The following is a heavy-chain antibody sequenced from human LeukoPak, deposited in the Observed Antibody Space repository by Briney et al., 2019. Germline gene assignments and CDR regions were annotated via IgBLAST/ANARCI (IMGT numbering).Heavy chain of an antibody. CDR3: VRGLGGGGDY. V-gene: IGHV3-74*01. Sequence: GGSLTLSCAASGFTFSSYWMHWVRQAPGKGLVWVSRINTDGSITTYADSVKGRFTISRDNAKNTVYLQMNSLRAEDTAVYYCVRGLGGGGDYWGQGTLVTVSS. CDR2: INTDGSIT. D-gene: IGHD3-3*01. CDR1: GFTFSSYW. J-gene: IGHJ4*02.